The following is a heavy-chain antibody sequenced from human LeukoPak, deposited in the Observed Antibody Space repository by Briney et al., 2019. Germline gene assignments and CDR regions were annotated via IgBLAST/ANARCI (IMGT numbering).Heavy chain of an antibody. CDR1: GFTISSYS. J-gene: IGHJ4*02. D-gene: IGHD6-13*01. CDR3: ASPEGYSSSWYYFDY. CDR2: ISSSSSYI. V-gene: IGHV3-21*01. Sequence: PGGSLRLSCAASGFTISSYSMNWVRQAPGKGLEWVSSISSSSSYIYYADSVKGRFTISRDNAKNSLYLQMNSLRAEDTAVYYCASPEGYSSSWYYFDYWGQGTLVTVSS.